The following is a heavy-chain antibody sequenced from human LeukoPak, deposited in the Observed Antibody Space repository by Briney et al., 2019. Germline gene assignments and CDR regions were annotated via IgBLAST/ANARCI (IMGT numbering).Heavy chain of an antibody. J-gene: IGHJ1*01. CDR1: VSSVSSNSAT. CDR2: TYYRSKWYK. V-gene: IGHV6-1*01. CDR3: ARGPSYFQH. Sequence: SQTLSLSCAISVSSVSSNSATWNWSRKPPSRGLEWLGRTYYRSKWYKYYAVSVKSRITINPDTSKNQFSLQLNSVTPEDTAVYYCARGPSYFQHWGQGTLVTVSS.